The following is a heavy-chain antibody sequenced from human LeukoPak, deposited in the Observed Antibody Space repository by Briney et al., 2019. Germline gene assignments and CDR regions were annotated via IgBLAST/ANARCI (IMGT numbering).Heavy chain of an antibody. V-gene: IGHV4-30-2*01. CDR2: IYHSGST. D-gene: IGHD3-3*01. J-gene: IGHJ4*02. CDR3: ARSYYDFWSGYGGYFDY. CDR1: GGSISSGGYS. Sequence: PSQTLSLTCAVSGGSISSGGYSWSWIRQPPGKGLEWIGHIYHSGSTYYNPSLKSRVTISVDRSKNQFSLKLSSVTAADTAVYYCARSYYDFWSGYGGYFDYWGQGTLVTVSS.